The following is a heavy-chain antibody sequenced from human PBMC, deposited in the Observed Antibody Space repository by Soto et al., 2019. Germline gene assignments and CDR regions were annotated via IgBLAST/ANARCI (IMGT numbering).Heavy chain of an antibody. CDR3: ARGGWDTSSQHYFDY. Sequence: SETLSLTCSVSGGSISSYYWSWIRQPPGKGLEWIGYMYYSGSTNYNPSLKSRVTISLDTSKNQFSLKPRSVTAADTAVYYCARGGWDTSSQHYFDYWGQGTLVTVSS. V-gene: IGHV4-59*01. D-gene: IGHD6-6*01. CDR1: GGSISSYY. J-gene: IGHJ4*02. CDR2: MYYSGST.